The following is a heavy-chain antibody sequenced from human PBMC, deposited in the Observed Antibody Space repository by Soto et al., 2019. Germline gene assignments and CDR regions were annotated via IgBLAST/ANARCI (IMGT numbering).Heavy chain of an antibody. V-gene: IGHV1-18*04. CDR2: ISTSTGNT. J-gene: IGHJ4*02. CDR1: GYTFTTFG. CDR3: ARSPRVIVAAKGTLDY. D-gene: IGHD5-12*01. Sequence: QVPLVQSGGEVKKPGASVKVSCKASGYTFTTFGITWVRQAPGQGLEWMGWISTSTGNTNYAQKLQDRVTLTTDTSTRTAYLELRSLTSDDTAVYYCARSPRVIVAAKGTLDYWGQGTLVTVSS.